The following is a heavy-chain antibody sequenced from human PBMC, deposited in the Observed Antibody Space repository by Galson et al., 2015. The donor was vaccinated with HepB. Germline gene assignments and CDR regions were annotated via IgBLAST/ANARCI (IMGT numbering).Heavy chain of an antibody. CDR2: IIPIFGTA. J-gene: IGHJ6*02. Sequence: SVKVSCKASGGTFSSYAISWVRQAPGQGLEWMGGIIPIFGTANYAQKFQGRVTITVDESTSTAYMELSSLRSEDTAVYYCASSRDGYYYGMDVWGQGTTVTVSS. V-gene: IGHV1-69*13. CDR3: ASSRDGYYYGMDV. D-gene: IGHD5-24*01. CDR1: GGTFSSYA.